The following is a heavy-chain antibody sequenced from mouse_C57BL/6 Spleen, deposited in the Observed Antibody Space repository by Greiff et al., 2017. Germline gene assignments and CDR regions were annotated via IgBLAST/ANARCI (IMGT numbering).Heavy chain of an antibody. J-gene: IGHJ2*01. CDR3: ARYYYDYGDFDY. D-gene: IGHD2-4*01. CDR1: GYAFSSSW. Sequence: VKLVESGPELVKPGASVKISCKASGYAFSSSWMNWVKQRPGKGLEWIGRIYPGDGDTNYNGKFKGKATLTADKSSSTAYMQLSSLTSEDSAVYFCARYYYDYGDFDYWGQGTTLTVSS. V-gene: IGHV1-82*01. CDR2: IYPGDGDT.